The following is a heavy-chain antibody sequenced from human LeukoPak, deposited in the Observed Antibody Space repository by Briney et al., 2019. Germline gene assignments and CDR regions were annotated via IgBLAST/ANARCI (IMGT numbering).Heavy chain of an antibody. CDR1: GFTFSSYS. V-gene: IGHV3-48*01. D-gene: IGHD2-2*02. CDR2: ISSSSSTI. J-gene: IGHJ4*02. CDR3: ASLGCSSTSCYNY. Sequence: GGSLRLSCAASGFTFSSYSMNWVRQAPGKGLEWFSYISSSSSTIYYADSVKGRFTISRDNAKNSLYLQMNSLRAEDTAVYYCASLGCSSTSCYNYWGQGTLVTVSS.